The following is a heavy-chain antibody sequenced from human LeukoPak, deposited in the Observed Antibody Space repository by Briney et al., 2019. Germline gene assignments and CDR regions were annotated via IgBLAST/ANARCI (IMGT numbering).Heavy chain of an antibody. D-gene: IGHD2-2*01. Sequence: ASVKVSCKAPGYSFTDYYLHWVRQAPGQGLEWMGWINPYSGDTNYAQKFQGRVTMTRDKSISTAYMELSRLRSDDTAVFYCARVGGYCTTTSCSYGMDVWGQGTTVTVSS. J-gene: IGHJ6*02. CDR2: INPYSGDT. V-gene: IGHV1-2*02. CDR3: ARVGGYCTTTSCSYGMDV. CDR1: GYSFTDYY.